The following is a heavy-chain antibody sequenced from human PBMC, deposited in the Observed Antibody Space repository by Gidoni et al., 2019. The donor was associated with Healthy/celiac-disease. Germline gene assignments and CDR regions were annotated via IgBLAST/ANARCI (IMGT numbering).Heavy chain of an antibody. V-gene: IGHV1-2*04. D-gene: IGHD3-10*01. CDR3: ARGGWFGNYYYYGMDV. CDR1: GYTFTGFY. J-gene: IGHJ6*02. CDR2: INPNSGGT. Sequence: QVQLVQSGAEVKKPGASVKVSCKASGYTFTGFYMHWVRQAPGQGLEWMGWINPNSGGTNYAQKFQGWVTMTRDTSISTAYMELSRLRSDDTAVYYCARGGWFGNYYYYGMDVWGQGTTVTVSS.